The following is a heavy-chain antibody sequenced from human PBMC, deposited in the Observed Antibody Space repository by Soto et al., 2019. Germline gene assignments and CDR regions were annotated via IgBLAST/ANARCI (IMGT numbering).Heavy chain of an antibody. CDR2: IYSSGNT. CDR1: GGTISGYY. CDR3: ARGQRFSDWFDP. D-gene: IGHD3-3*01. Sequence: LSLTCSVSGGTISGYYFTWIRQPAGKGLEWIGRIYSSGNTKYNPSLQSRVTMSLDTSNNQFSLRLTSVTAADTAVYYCARGQRFSDWFDPWGQGTLVTVSS. V-gene: IGHV4-4*07. J-gene: IGHJ5*02.